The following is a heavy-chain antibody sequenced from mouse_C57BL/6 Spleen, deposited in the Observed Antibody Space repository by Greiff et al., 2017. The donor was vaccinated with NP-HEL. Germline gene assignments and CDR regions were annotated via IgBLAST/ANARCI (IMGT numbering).Heavy chain of an antibody. CDR1: GYTFTSYW. D-gene: IGHD2-4*01. CDR2: IYPGSGST. V-gene: IGHV1-55*01. J-gene: IGHJ4*01. Sequence: QVQLQQPGAELVKPGASVKMSCKASGYTFTSYWITWVKQRPGQGLEWIGDIYPGSGSTNYNEKFKSKATLTVDTSSSTAYMQLSSRTSEDSAVYYCARDDYDGGVAMDYWGQGTSVTVSS. CDR3: ARDDYDGGVAMDY.